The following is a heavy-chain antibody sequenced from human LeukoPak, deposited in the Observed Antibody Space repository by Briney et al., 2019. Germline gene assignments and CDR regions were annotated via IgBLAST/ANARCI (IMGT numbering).Heavy chain of an antibody. J-gene: IGHJ2*01. D-gene: IGHD2-21*02. CDR1: GFTFSTYS. CDR2: ISSSSSYI. Sequence: GGSLRLSCAASGFTFSTYSMNWVRQAPGKGLEWVSSISSSSSYIYYADSVKGRFTISRDNARHSLYLQMNSLRAEDTAVYYCARDLYCGGDSSLGYFDLWGRGTLVTVSS. CDR3: ARDLYCGGDSSLGYFDL. V-gene: IGHV3-21*06.